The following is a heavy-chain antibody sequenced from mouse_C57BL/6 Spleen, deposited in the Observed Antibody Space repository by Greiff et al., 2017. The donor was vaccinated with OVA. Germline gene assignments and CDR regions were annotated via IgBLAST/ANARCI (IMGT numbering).Heavy chain of an antibody. CDR2: ISSGGSYP. CDR3: ARLRGSTMVTTSPLAY. Sequence: EVKVVESGGDLVKPGGSLKLSCAASGFPFSSYGMSWVRQTPDKRLEWVATISSGGSYPYYPDRVKGRFTISRDNAKNTLYLQMSSLKSEDTAMYYCARLRGSTMVTTSPLAYWGQGTLVTVSA. D-gene: IGHD2-2*01. CDR1: GFPFSSYG. V-gene: IGHV5-6*01. J-gene: IGHJ3*01.